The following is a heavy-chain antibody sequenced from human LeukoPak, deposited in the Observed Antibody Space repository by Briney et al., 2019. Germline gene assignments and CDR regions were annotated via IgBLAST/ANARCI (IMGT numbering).Heavy chain of an antibody. CDR1: GGSISSYY. CDR2: IYYSGST. V-gene: IGHV4-59*12. CDR3: ARGTAGSYYYMDV. D-gene: IGHD6-19*01. J-gene: IGHJ6*03. Sequence: SETLSLTCTVSGGSISSYYWSWIRQPPGKGLEWIGSIYYSGSTYYNPSLKSRVTISVDTSKNQFSLKLSSVTAADTAVYYCARGTAGSYYYMDVWGKGTTVTVSS.